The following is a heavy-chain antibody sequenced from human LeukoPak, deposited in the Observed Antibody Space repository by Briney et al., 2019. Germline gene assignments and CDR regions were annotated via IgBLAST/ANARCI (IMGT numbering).Heavy chain of an antibody. CDR1: GYTFTGYY. CDR3: ARDRNMVRGVIIGYLGY. Sequence: ASVKVSCKASGYTFTGYYMHWVRQAPGQGLEWMGWINPNSGGTNYAQKFQGRVTMTRDTSISTAYMELSRLRSDDMAVYYCARDRNMVRGVIIGYLGYWGQGTLVTVSS. V-gene: IGHV1-2*02. D-gene: IGHD3-10*01. J-gene: IGHJ4*02. CDR2: INPNSGGT.